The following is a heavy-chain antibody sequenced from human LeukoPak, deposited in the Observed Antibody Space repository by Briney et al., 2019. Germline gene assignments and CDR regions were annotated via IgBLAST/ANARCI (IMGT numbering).Heavy chain of an antibody. D-gene: IGHD3-3*01. J-gene: IGHJ4*02. CDR1: GFTFTTYG. Sequence: GGSLTLSCAASGFTFTTYGMHWVRQAPGKGLEWLAFIRYDGSNENYADSVKGRFTIFRDNSKNTLCLQLNSLRAEDTAVYYCAKDDTKYYNFWTGLLDYWGQGTLVTVSS. CDR2: IRYDGSNE. V-gene: IGHV3-30*02. CDR3: AKDDTKYYNFWTGLLDY.